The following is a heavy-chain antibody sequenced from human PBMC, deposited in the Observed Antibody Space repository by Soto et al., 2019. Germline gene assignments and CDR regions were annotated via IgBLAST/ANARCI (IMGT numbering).Heavy chain of an antibody. Sequence: ASVKVSCKASGYTFTSYYMHWVRQAPGQGLEWMGIINPSGGSTSYAQKFQGRVTMTRDTSTSTVYMELSSLRSEDTAVYYCARETEAMTIMITFGGVIASLPAFDYWGQGTLVTVSS. V-gene: IGHV1-46*03. CDR1: GYTFTSYY. CDR2: INPSGGST. D-gene: IGHD3-16*02. CDR3: ARETEAMTIMITFGGVIASLPAFDY. J-gene: IGHJ4*02.